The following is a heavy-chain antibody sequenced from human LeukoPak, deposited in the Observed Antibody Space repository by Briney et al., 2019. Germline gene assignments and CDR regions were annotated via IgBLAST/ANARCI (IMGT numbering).Heavy chain of an antibody. J-gene: IGHJ3*02. V-gene: IGHV3-73*01. D-gene: IGHD1-26*01. CDR3: TTVPSGSHEAAFDI. Sequence: GGSLRLSCAASGFTFSGSAMHWVRQASGKGLEWVGRIRSKSNSYATAYAASVKGRFTISRDDSQNTAYLQMNSLKTEDTAVYYCTTVPSGSHEAAFDIWGQGTMVTVSS. CDR1: GFTFSGSA. CDR2: IRSKSNSYAT.